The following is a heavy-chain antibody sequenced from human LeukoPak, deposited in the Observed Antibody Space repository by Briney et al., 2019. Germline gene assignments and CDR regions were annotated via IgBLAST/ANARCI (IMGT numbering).Heavy chain of an antibody. J-gene: IGHJ4*02. D-gene: IGHD3-22*01. CDR2: ITGSGGST. Sequence: GRSLRLACAASAFTVSSYAMSWVRQPPGKGLEWVSAITGSGGSTYYADSVKGRFTISRDNSKNTLYLQMNSLRAEDMAVYYCAKDLRYYDSSGYFGYWGQGTLVTVSS. CDR1: AFTVSSYA. CDR3: AKDLRYYDSSGYFGY. V-gene: IGHV3-23*01.